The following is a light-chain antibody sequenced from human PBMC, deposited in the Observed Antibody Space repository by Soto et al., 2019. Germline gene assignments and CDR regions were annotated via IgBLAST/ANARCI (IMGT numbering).Light chain of an antibody. Sequence: EIVLTQSPATLYSFPGDRVTLSCRASQYINTRLAWYQHRPGQAPRLLIYQTSIRAAGIPARFRASGTGTDFTLTISDVQPEDFAVYYCHQRQSWPRTFGQGTKVDIK. CDR3: HQRQSWPRT. V-gene: IGKV3-11*01. CDR2: QTS. J-gene: IGKJ1*01. CDR1: QYINTR.